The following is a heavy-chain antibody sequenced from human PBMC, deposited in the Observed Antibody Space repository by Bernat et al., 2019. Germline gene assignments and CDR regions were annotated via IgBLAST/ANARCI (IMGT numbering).Heavy chain of an antibody. CDR2: ITWNSGSI. Sequence: EVQLVESGGGLVQPDRSLRLSCAASGSTFDDYAMHWVRQAPGKGLEWVSGITWNSGSIAYADSVKGRFTISRDNAKNSLYLQMNSLRAEDTALYYCVKDISSYSYYGMDVWGQGTTVTVSS. J-gene: IGHJ6*02. D-gene: IGHD5-18*01. CDR3: VKDISSYSYYGMDV. V-gene: IGHV3-9*01. CDR1: GSTFDDYA.